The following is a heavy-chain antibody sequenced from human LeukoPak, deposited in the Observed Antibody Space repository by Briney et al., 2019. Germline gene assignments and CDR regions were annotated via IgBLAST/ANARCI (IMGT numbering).Heavy chain of an antibody. J-gene: IGHJ4*02. CDR3: AKRPRGNYLDPFDY. V-gene: IGHV3-30-3*02. Sequence: GRSLRLSCAASGFTFSIYTMHWVRQVPGKGLEWVAVILYDGTNKYYADSVKGRFTISRDNSKNRLYLQMNSLRAEDTAVYYCAKRPRGNYLDPFDYWGQGTLVTVSS. CDR1: GFTFSIYT. CDR2: ILYDGTNK. D-gene: IGHD3-10*01.